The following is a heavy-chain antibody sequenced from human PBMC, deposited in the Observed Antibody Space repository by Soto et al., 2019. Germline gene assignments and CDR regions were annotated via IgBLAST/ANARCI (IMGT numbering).Heavy chain of an antibody. CDR1: GDSVSSNSAA. Sequence: SQTLSLTCAISGDSVSSNSAAWTWIRQSPSRGLEWLGRTYYRSKWYNDYAVSVKSRITINPDTSKNQFSLQLNSVTPEDTAVYYCARGRKLELFWSTWFDPWGQGTLVTVSS. CDR2: TYYRSKWYN. D-gene: IGHD1-7*01. J-gene: IGHJ5*02. V-gene: IGHV6-1*01. CDR3: ARGRKLELFWSTWFDP.